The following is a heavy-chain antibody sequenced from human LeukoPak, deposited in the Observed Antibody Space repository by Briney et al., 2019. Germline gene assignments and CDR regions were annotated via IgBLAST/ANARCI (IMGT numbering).Heavy chain of an antibody. V-gene: IGHV1-2*02. Sequence: ASVKVSCKPSEYTFTGYAIHWVRQAPGHGLEWMGRINPEKRDTGYAHKFQGRVTMTSDTSISTAYMELSSLRSDDTAVYYCAKKVRGPSHPLDFWGQVTLVTVSS. J-gene: IGHJ4*02. D-gene: IGHD5-12*01. CDR3: AKKVRGPSHPLDF. CDR2: INPEKRDT. CDR1: EYTFTGYA.